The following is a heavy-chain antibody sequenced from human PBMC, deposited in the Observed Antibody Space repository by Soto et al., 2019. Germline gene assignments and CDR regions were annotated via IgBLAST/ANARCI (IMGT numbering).Heavy chain of an antibody. CDR2: ISWNSGSI. J-gene: IGHJ5*02. V-gene: IGHV3-9*01. D-gene: IGHD6-19*01. CDR1: GFTFDDYA. Sequence: EVQLVESGGGLVQPGRSLRLSCAASGFTFDDYAMHWVRQAPGKGLEWVSGISWNSGSIGYADSVKGRFTISRDNAKNSLYLQMNSLRAEDTALYYCAKDSSGWYKRGDYNWFDPWGQGTLVTVSS. CDR3: AKDSSGWYKRGDYNWFDP.